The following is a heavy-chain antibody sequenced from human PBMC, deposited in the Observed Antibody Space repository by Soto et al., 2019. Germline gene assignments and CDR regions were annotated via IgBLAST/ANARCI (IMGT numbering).Heavy chain of an antibody. V-gene: IGHV1-2*04. J-gene: IGHJ6*02. D-gene: IGHD6-13*01. CDR1: GYTFTGYY. CDR3: ARAGVAAAGLHYYYCYGMDV. CDR2: INPNSGGT. Sequence: ALVKVSCKASGYTFTGYYMHWVRQAPGQGLEWMGWINPNSGGTNYAQKFQGWVTMTRDTSISTAYMELSRLRSDDTAVYYCARAGVAAAGLHYYYCYGMDVCGQGTTVTVSS.